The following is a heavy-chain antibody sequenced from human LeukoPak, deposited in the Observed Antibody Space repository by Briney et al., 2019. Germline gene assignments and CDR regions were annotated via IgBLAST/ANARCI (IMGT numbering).Heavy chain of an antibody. V-gene: IGHV3-74*03. CDR2: INSDGGSI. D-gene: IGHD5-12*01. Sequence: GGSLRLSCAASGFTFSSYWMHWVRQAPGKRLVWVSRINSDGGSITYADSVKGRFTISRDNAKNTLYLQMNSLRVEDTAVYYCAREGRVSGYDFDCWGQGTLVTVSS. CDR1: GFTFSSYW. CDR3: AREGRVSGYDFDC. J-gene: IGHJ4*02.